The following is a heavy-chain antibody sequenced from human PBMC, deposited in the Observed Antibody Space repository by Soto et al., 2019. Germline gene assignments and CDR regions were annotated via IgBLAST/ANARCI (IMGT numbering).Heavy chain of an antibody. CDR2: IYTSGST. V-gene: IGHV4-4*07. D-gene: IGHD2-15*01. Sequence: QVQLQESGPGLVKPSETLSLTCTVSGGSISSYYWSWIRQPAGKRLEWIGRIYTSGSTNYNPSLKSRVPMSVDTSKNQFSLKLSSVTAADTAVYYCARGGCSGGSCYSTISFDYWGQGTLVTVSS. CDR3: ARGGCSGGSCYSTISFDY. CDR1: GGSISSYY. J-gene: IGHJ4*02.